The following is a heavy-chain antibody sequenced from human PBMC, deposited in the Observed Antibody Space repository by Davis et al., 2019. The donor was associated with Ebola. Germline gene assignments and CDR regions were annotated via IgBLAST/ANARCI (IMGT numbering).Heavy chain of an antibody. CDR1: GGSFSGYY. CDR2: INHSGST. J-gene: IGHJ4*02. CDR3: ARGPVVAATPLGY. Sequence: GSLRLSCAVYGGSFSGYYWSWIRQPPGKGLEWIGEINHSGSTNYNPSLKSRVTISVDTSKNQFSLKLSSVTAADTAVYYCARGPVVAATPLGYWGQGTLVTVSS. V-gene: IGHV4-34*01. D-gene: IGHD2-15*01.